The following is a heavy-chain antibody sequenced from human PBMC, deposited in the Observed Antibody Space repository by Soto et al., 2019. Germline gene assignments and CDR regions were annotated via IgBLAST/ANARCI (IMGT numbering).Heavy chain of an antibody. V-gene: IGHV1-18*01. CDR3: AREPELLWFGESQFDY. CDR2: ISAYNGNT. D-gene: IGHD3-10*01. J-gene: IGHJ4*02. CDR1: GYTYTSYG. Sequence: ASVKVSCKASGYTYTSYGISWVRQAPGQGLEWMGWISAYNGNTNYAQKLQGRVTMTTDTSTSTAYMELRSLRSDDTAVYYCAREPELLWFGESQFDYWGQGTLVTVSS.